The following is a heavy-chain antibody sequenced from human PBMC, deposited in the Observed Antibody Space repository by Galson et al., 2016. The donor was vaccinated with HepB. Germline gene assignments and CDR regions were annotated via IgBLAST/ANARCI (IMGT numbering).Heavy chain of an antibody. CDR1: GGTFSGSV. V-gene: IGHV1-69*13. J-gene: IGHJ5*02. D-gene: IGHD4-23*01. CDR2: ITPMFGIT. Sequence: VKVSCKASGGTFSGSVITWVRQAPGQGLEWMGMITPMFGITNYAQKLQGRVTISADESTGTAYMELHSLSSEDTAVNYCARGGAVVRPWSDPWGQGTLVTVSS. CDR3: ARGGAVVRPWSDP.